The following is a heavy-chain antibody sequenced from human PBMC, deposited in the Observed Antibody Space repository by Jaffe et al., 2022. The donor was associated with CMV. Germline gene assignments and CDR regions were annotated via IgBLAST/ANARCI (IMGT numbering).Heavy chain of an antibody. D-gene: IGHD2-15*01. V-gene: IGHV4-34*01. CDR1: GGSFSGYY. CDR3: ARSGGYGYCSGGSCFTYYYYGMDV. Sequence: QVQLQQWGAGLLKPSETLSLTCAVYGGSFSGYYWSWIRQPPGKGLEWIGEINHSGSTNYNPSLKSRVTISVDTSKNQFSLKLSSVTAADTAVYYCARSGGYGYCSGGSCFTYYYYGMDVWGQGTTVTVSS. CDR2: INHSGST. J-gene: IGHJ6*02.